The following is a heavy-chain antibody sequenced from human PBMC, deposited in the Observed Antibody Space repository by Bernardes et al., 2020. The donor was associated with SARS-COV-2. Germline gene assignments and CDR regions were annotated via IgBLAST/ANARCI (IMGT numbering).Heavy chain of an antibody. V-gene: IGHV1-24*01. J-gene: IGHJ2*01. Sequence: ASVKVSCRVSGYTLTELSIHWVRQAPGNGLAWMGGFDPEDGKPLYPQRFPGRVTMTEDTSADTAYMELSSLRSEDTAVFYCATGPTTMTYWYFDLWGRGTLVTVSS. CDR2: FDPEDGKP. CDR1: GYTLTELS. CDR3: ATGPTTMTYWYFDL. D-gene: IGHD4-17*01.